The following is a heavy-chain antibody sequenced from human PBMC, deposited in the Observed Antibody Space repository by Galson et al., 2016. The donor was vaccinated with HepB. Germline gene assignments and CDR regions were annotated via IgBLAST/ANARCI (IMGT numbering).Heavy chain of an antibody. CDR2: ISYSSSYI. V-gene: IGHV3-21*01. Sequence: SLRLSCAASGFTFSSYNMNWVRQAPGKGLEWVSCISYSSSYIYYADSVKGRFTVSRDNSKNTLHLQMNSLKPEDTAVYFCATVLHTSGNYPEFDYWGQGTLVTVSS. J-gene: IGHJ4*02. CDR3: ATVLHTSGNYPEFDY. D-gene: IGHD3-10*01. CDR1: GFTFSSYN.